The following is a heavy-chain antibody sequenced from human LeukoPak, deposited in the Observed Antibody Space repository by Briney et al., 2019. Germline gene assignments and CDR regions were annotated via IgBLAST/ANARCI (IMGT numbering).Heavy chain of an antibody. CDR2: ISGSGGST. Sequence: PGGSLKLSCAASGFTFSSYGMSWVRQAPGKGLEWVSAISGSGGSTYYADSVKGRFTISRDNSKNTLYLQMNSLRAEDTAVYYCAKRSAYEYFQHWGQGTLVTVSS. V-gene: IGHV3-23*01. CDR3: AKRSAYEYFQH. D-gene: IGHD3-10*01. CDR1: GFTFSSYG. J-gene: IGHJ1*01.